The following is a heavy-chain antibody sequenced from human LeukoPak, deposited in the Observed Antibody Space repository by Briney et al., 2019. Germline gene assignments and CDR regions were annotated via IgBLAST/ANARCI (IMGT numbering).Heavy chain of an antibody. Sequence: SETLSLTCTVSGGSISGDYWSWIRQPPGKGLEWIGHISYSGITNYKPSLKSRVTISTDTSKNRVSLKLKSVTAADTAVYYCARDSPRGHIGDPWGQGTLVTVSS. D-gene: IGHD3-10*01. CDR2: ISYSGIT. V-gene: IGHV4-59*01. CDR3: ARDSPRGHIGDP. J-gene: IGHJ5*02. CDR1: GGSISGDY.